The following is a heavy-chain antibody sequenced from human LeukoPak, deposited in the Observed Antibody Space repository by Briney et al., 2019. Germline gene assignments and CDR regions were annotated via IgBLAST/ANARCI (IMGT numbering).Heavy chain of an antibody. CDR1: GFTFSSYG. D-gene: IGHD6-13*01. CDR3: AKDMEPAAGFFDY. V-gene: IGHV3-30*02. CDR2: IRYDGSNK. J-gene: IGHJ4*02. Sequence: PGGSLRLSCAASGFTFSSYGMHWVRQAPGKGLEWVAFIRYDGSNKYYADSVKGRFTISRDNSKNTLYLQMNSLRAEDTAAYYCAKDMEPAAGFFDYWGQGTLVTVSS.